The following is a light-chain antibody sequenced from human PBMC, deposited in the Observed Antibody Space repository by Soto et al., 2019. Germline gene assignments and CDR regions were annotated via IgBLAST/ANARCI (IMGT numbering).Light chain of an antibody. CDR1: SSDVGSYKL. V-gene: IGLV2-23*02. J-gene: IGLJ1*01. CDR3: CSSGGSPTYV. CDR2: EVN. Sequence: QSALTQPASVSGSPGQSITISCTGTSSDVGSYKLVSWYQQHPGKAPKLMIFEVNKRPSGGSNRFSGSKSGNTASLTISGLKVEDEADYYCCSSGGSPTYVFGTGTKVPVL.